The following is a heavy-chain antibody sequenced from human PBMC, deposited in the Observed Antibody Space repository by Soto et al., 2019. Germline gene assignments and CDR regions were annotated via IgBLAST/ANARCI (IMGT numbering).Heavy chain of an antibody. Sequence: GASGKVSCKASGYTFTRYAMHWVRQAPGQRLEWMGWINAGNGNTKYSQKFQGRFSITRDTSSSTAYMDLSSLRSEDTAVYYCARDKDQYYHFWSGSYHRGMDFWRQVTTVTFSS. CDR2: INAGNGNT. J-gene: IGHJ6*02. CDR1: GYTFTRYA. CDR3: ARDKDQYYHFWSGSYHRGMDF. V-gene: IGHV1-3*01. D-gene: IGHD3-3*01.